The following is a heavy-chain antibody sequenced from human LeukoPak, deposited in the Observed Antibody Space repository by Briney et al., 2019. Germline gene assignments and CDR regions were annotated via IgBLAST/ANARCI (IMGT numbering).Heavy chain of an antibody. CDR1: GYTFTSYG. J-gene: IGHJ4*02. D-gene: IGHD3-22*01. CDR3: ARDDRSGYYDD. V-gene: IGHV1-18*01. Sequence: VKVSCKASGYTFTSYGTSWMRQAPGQGLEWMGWISAYNGNTNNAQKFQGRVTVTTDTSTSTAYMELRSLRSDDTAVYYCARDDRSGYYDDWGQGTLVTVSS. CDR2: ISAYNGNT.